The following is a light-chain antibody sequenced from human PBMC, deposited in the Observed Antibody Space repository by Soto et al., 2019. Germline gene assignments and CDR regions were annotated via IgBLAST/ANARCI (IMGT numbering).Light chain of an antibody. CDR1: QSVGSSY. Sequence: EVVLTQSPGTLSLSPGERATLSCRASQSVGSSYLAWDQQKPGQAPRLLIYGASSRATGIPDRFSGSGSGPDFSLSIRRLETEDFAVYYCQQYGSSPTFGQGTRLEIK. CDR3: QQYGSSPT. V-gene: IGKV3-20*01. J-gene: IGKJ5*01. CDR2: GAS.